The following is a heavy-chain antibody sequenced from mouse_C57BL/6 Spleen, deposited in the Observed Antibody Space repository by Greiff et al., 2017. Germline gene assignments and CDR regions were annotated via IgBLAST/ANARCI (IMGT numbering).Heavy chain of an antibody. CDR2: IDPSDSYT. CDR1: GYTFTSYW. V-gene: IGHV1-69*01. J-gene: IGHJ4*01. Sequence: QVQLQQPGAELVKPGASVKVSCKASGYTFTSYWMHWVKQRPGQGLEWIGEIDPSDSYTNYNQKFKGKSTLTVDKSSSTAYMQLSSLTSEDSAVYYCARGKRYYAMDYWGQGTSVTVAS. CDR3: ARGKRYYAMDY.